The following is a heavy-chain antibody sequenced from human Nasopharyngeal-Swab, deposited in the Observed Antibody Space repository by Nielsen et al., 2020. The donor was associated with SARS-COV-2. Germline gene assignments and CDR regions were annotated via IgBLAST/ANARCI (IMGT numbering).Heavy chain of an antibody. J-gene: IGHJ6*02. Sequence: GESLKISCAASGFTFSSYWMSWVRQAPGKGLEWAANIKQDGSEKYYVDSVKGRFTISRDNAKNSLYLQMNSLRAEDTAVYYCARDRIYYGMDVWGQGTTVTVSS. CDR1: GFTFSSYW. CDR3: ARDRIYYGMDV. CDR2: IKQDGSEK. V-gene: IGHV3-7*01.